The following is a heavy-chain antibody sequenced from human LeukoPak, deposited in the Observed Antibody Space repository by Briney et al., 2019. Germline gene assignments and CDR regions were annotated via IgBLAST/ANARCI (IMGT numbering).Heavy chain of an antibody. V-gene: IGHV4-34*01. Sequence: KPSETLSLTRAVYGGSFSGYYWSWIRQPPGKGLEWIGEINHSGSTNYNPSLKSRVTISVDTSKNQFSLKLSSVTAADTAVYYCASNPNCSSASCYVWPSYNWFDPWGQGTLVTVSS. CDR2: INHSGST. D-gene: IGHD2-2*01. CDR3: ASNPNCSSASCYVWPSYNWFDP. J-gene: IGHJ5*02. CDR1: GGSFSGYY.